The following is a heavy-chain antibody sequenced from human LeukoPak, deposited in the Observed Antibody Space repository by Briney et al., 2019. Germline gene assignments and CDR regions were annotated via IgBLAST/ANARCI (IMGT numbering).Heavy chain of an antibody. CDR1: GYSFTSHY. CDR2: INPRGTAT. CDR3: ARDTSEGDYAWWFDP. D-gene: IGHD3-16*01. Sequence: ASVTVSCKASGYSFTSHYMHWVRQAPGQGLEWMGLINPRGTATRYAESFQGRLTLARDLSTSTDYMELSSLRSDDTAVYFCARDTSEGDYAWWFDPWGQGTLVTVAS. J-gene: IGHJ5*02. V-gene: IGHV1-46*01.